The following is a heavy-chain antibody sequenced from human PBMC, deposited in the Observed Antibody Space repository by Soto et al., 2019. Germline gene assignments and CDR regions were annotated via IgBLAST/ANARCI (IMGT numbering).Heavy chain of an antibody. CDR1: GYTFTSYD. J-gene: IGHJ5*02. V-gene: IGHV1-8*01. D-gene: IGHD3-10*01. Sequence: ASVKVSCKASGYTFTSYDINWVRQATGQGLEWMGWMNPNSGNTGYAQKFQGRVTMTRNTSISTAYMELNSLRSEDTAVYYCARGLVRLLWCLNTFDPWGQGTLVTVSS. CDR3: ARGLVRLLWCLNTFDP. CDR2: MNPNSGNT.